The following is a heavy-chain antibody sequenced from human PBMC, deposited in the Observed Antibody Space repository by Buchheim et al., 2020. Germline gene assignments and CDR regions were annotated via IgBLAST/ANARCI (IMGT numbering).Heavy chain of an antibody. CDR1: GFTFSSYA. J-gene: IGHJ5*02. CDR2: ISGSGGST. V-gene: IGHV3-23*01. D-gene: IGHD6-13*01. CDR3: AKVSTYSSSWYGGDWFDP. Sequence: EVQLLESGGGLVQPGGSLRLSCAASGFTFSSYAMSWVRQAPGKGLEWVSAISGSGGSTYYADSVKGRFTISRDNSKNTLYLQMNSLRAEDTAVYYCAKVSTYSSSWYGGDWFDPWGQGTL.